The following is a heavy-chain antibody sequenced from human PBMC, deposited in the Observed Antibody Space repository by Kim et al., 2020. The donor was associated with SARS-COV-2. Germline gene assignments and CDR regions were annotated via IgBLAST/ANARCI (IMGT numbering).Heavy chain of an antibody. CDR1: GGTFSSYA. V-gene: IGHV1-69*04. Sequence: SVKVSCKASGGTFSSYAISWVRQAPGQGLEWMGRIIPILGIANYAQKFQGRVTITADKSTSTAYMELSSLRSEDTAVYYCARGGGEWELPFDYWGQGTLVTVSS. CDR2: IIPILGIA. D-gene: IGHD1-26*01. J-gene: IGHJ4*02. CDR3: ARGGGEWELPFDY.